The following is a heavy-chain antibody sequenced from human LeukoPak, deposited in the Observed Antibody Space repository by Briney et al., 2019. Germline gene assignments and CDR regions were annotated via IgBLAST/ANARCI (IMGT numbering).Heavy chain of an antibody. CDR1: GFTVSSNY. CDR3: ARGQTYYYDSSGAFSDY. D-gene: IGHD3-22*01. J-gene: IGHJ4*02. V-gene: IGHV3-53*01. Sequence: GGSLRLSCAASGFTVSSNYMSWVRQAPGKGLEWVSLIYSGGRTDYADSVKGRFTISRDNSKNTLYLQMNSLRAEDTAVYYCARGQTYYYDSSGAFSDYWGQGTLVTVSS. CDR2: IYSGGRT.